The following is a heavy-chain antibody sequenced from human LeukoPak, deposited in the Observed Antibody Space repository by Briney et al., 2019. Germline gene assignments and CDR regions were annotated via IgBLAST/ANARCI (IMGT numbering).Heavy chain of an antibody. Sequence: PSETLSLTCTVSGGSVSDYYWSWIRQSPGKGLEWIGYIYYTGSSSYNPSLRSRVTISADTSKNQFSLKLSSVTAADTAVYYCARGPPRIAAAGIYYYYYYMDVWGKGTTVTVSS. CDR1: GGSVSDYY. CDR2: IYYTGSS. J-gene: IGHJ6*03. D-gene: IGHD6-13*01. CDR3: ARGPPRIAAAGIYYYYYYMDV. V-gene: IGHV4-59*02.